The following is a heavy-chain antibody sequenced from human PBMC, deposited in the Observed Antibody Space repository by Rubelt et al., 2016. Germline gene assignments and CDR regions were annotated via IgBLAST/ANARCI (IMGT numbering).Heavy chain of an antibody. J-gene: IGHJ4*02. Sequence: EVQLLESGGGLVQPGGSLRLSCGASGFTFRSYAMSWVRQAPGTGLEWVSNINGNGADTYYADSVKGRFTISRDNSKNTLYLQMNSMRAEDTAVYYCAKDRVGSWFSLDYWGQGTLVTVST. V-gene: IGHV3-23*01. CDR3: AKDRVGSWFSLDY. CDR2: INGNGADT. D-gene: IGHD6-13*01. CDR1: GFTFRSYA.